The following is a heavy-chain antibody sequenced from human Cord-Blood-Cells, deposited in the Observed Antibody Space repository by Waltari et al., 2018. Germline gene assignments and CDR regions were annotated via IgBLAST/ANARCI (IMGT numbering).Heavy chain of an antibody. J-gene: IGHJ6*03. CDR1: GGSISSSSYY. D-gene: IGHD3-10*01. CDR3: AGRPGSYYNYYYYMDV. CDR2: IYYSGST. Sequence: QLQLQESGPGLVKPSETLSLTCTVSGGSISSSSYYWGWIRQPPGKGLEWIGSIYYSGSTYYNPSRKSRVTISVDTSKNQFALKLSSVTAADTAVYYCAGRPGSYYNYYYYMDVWGKGTTVTVSS. V-gene: IGHV4-39*01.